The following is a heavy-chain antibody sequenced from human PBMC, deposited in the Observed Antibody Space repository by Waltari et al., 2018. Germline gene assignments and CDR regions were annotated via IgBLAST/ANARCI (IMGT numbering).Heavy chain of an antibody. V-gene: IGHV4-34*01. J-gene: IGHJ5*02. CDR3: ARLKAFHYDIWSGYRRENWFDP. CDR1: GGSFSGYY. D-gene: IGHD3-3*01. Sequence: VQLQQWGAGLLKPSETLSLPCAVHGGSFSGYYWSWLRQPPGKGLEWIGEIKHSGSTNYNPSLKSRVTISVDTSKNQFSLKLSSVTAADTAVYYCARLKAFHYDIWSGYRRENWFDPWGQGTLVTVSS. CDR2: IKHSGST.